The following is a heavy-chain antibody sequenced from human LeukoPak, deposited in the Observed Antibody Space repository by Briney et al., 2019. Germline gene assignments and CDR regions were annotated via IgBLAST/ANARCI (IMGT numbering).Heavy chain of an antibody. V-gene: IGHV4-34*01. J-gene: IGHJ6*03. D-gene: IGHD3-10*01. CDR3: AAMVEGVIKLRYYYYYMDV. Sequence: PSETLSLTCAVYGGSFSGYYWSWIRQPPGKGLEWIGEINHSGSTNYNPSLKSRVTISVDTSKNQFSLKLSSVTAADTAVYYCAAMVEGVIKLRYYYYYMDVWGKGTTVTVSS. CDR2: INHSGST. CDR1: GGSFSGYY.